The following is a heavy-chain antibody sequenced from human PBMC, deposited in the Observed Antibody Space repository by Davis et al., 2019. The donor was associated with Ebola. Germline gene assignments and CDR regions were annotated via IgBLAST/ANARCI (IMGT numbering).Heavy chain of an antibody. D-gene: IGHD3-22*01. J-gene: IGHJ4*02. CDR1: GFTFSSQS. CDR3: ATGSLYYYDL. V-gene: IGHV3-74*01. CDR2: VHHDGFTT. Sequence: PGRSLKISCVASGFTFSSQSMHWVRQAPGKGLVWLSRVHHDGFTTTYADSVMGRFTISRDNAKNTVYLQMNTLRAEDTAVYYCATGSLYYYDLWGQGTLVTVSS.